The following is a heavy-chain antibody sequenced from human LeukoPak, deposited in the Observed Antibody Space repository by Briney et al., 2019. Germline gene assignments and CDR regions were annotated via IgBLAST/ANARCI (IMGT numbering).Heavy chain of an antibody. CDR2: MNPNSGNT. Sequence: ASVKVSCKASGYTFTSYDINWVRQATGQGLEWMGWMNPNSGNTGYTQKFQGRVTITRNTSKYTAYMELSSLRSEDAAVYYCARGGYSDSSRYYIGLDYWGQGTLVTVSS. CDR1: GYTFTSYD. J-gene: IGHJ4*02. V-gene: IGHV1-8*01. D-gene: IGHD3-22*01. CDR3: ARGGYSDSSRYYIGLDY.